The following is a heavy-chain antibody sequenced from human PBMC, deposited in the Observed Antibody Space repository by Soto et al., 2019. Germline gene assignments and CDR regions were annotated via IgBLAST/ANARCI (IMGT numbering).Heavy chain of an antibody. Sequence: QVQLVQSGAEVKKPGASVKVSCKVSGYTLTELSMHWVRQAPGKGLEWMGGFDPEDGETIYAQKYQGRVTMTXXTXTXXAYMELSSLRSEDTAVYYCATDIPPRFGESPLDDYWGQGTLVTVSS. V-gene: IGHV1-24*01. CDR1: GYTLTELS. CDR2: FDPEDGET. J-gene: IGHJ4*02. D-gene: IGHD3-10*02. CDR3: ATDIPPRFGESPLDDY.